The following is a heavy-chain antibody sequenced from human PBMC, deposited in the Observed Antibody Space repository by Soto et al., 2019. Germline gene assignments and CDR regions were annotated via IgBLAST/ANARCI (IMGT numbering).Heavy chain of an antibody. CDR3: ATLARTTVTTRDVWYYYYYMDV. Sequence: GASVKVSCKVSGYTLTELSMHWVRQAPGKGLEWMGGFDPEDGETIYAQKFQGRVTMTEDTSTDTAYMELSSLRSEDTAVYYCATLARTTVTTRDVWYYYYYMDVWGKGTTVTVSS. V-gene: IGHV1-24*01. D-gene: IGHD4-17*01. J-gene: IGHJ6*03. CDR1: GYTLTELS. CDR2: FDPEDGET.